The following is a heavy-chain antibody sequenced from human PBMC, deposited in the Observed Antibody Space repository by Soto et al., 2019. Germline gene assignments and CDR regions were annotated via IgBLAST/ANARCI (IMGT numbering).Heavy chain of an antibody. CDR1: GGSISSNTYY. CDR3: ARGIQLWPITYYFDP. V-gene: IGHV4-39*07. Sequence: PSETLSLTCTVSGGSISSNTYYWGWIRQPPGKGLEYIGSIYYSGSTYYNPSLKSRVTISVDTSKNQFSLKLSSVTAADTAVYYCARGIQLWPITYYFDPWGQGTLVTVSS. D-gene: IGHD5-18*01. J-gene: IGHJ4*02. CDR2: IYYSGST.